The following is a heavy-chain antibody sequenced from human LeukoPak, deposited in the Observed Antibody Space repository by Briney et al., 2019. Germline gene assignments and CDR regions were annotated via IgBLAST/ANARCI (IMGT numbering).Heavy chain of an antibody. D-gene: IGHD3-16*01. CDR3: ARTRTLPIAGGFDT. CDR2: IYYSGST. V-gene: IGHV4-59*01. Sequence: EPSETLSLTCTVSGGSISSYYWSWIRQPPGKGLEWIGYIYYSGSTNYNPSLKSRVTISVDTSKNQFSLKLSSVTAADTAVYYCARTRTLPIAGGFDTWGQGSLVTVSS. CDR1: GGSISSYY. J-gene: IGHJ5*02.